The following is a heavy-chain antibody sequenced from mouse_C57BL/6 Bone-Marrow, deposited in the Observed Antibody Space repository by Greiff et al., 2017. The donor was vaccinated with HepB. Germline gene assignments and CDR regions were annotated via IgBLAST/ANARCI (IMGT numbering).Heavy chain of an antibody. CDR3: ARGYYSNYLAAY. CDR1: GYTFTDYY. Sequence: VQLQHSAPELLKPGASVKISCKASGYTFTDYYMNWVKQSHGTSLEWIGDINPNNGGTSDNKKFQGKATLTVDKSSSTAYMELRSLTSADSAVYYCARGYYSNYLAAYWGQGTLVTVSA. V-gene: IGHV1-26*01. CDR2: INPNNGGT. D-gene: IGHD2-5*01. J-gene: IGHJ3*01.